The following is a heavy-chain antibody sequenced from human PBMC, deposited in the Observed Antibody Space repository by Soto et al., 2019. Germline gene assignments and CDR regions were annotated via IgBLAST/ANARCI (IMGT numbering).Heavy chain of an antibody. CDR1: GGSINSDEYY. J-gene: IGHJ4*02. CDR3: ARDRSNWPDLFDS. D-gene: IGHD1-1*01. V-gene: IGHV4-30-4*01. Sequence: SETLSLTCSVSGGSINSDEYYWTWIRQPPGGGLEWIGHVYYTGSTSYSPSLNSRLTISVDTSKNQFSLRLNSVSAADTAVYYCARDRSNWPDLFDSWGQGTMVTVYS. CDR2: VYYTGST.